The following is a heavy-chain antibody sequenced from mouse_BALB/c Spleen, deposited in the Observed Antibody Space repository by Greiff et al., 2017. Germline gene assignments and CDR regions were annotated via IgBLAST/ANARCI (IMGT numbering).Heavy chain of an antibody. CDR1: GFSLTGYG. D-gene: IGHD2-3*01. CDR2: IWGDGST. J-gene: IGHJ4*01. V-gene: IGHV2-6-7*01. CDR3: ARIYDGHYYAMDY. Sequence: VKLMESGPGLVAPSQSLSITCTVSGFSLTGYGVNWVRQPPGKGLEWLGMIWGDGSTDYNSALKSRLSISKDNSKSQVFLKMNSLQTDDTARYYCARIYDGHYYAMDYWGQGTSVTVSS.